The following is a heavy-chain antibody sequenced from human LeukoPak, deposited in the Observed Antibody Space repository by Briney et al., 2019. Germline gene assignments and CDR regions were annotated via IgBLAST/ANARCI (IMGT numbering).Heavy chain of an antibody. CDR3: TRDQMKY. D-gene: IGHD5-24*01. V-gene: IGHV3-53*01. CDR1: DFTVSRNY. J-gene: IGHJ4*02. CDR2: IFNNGDT. Sequence: GGSLRLSCTVSDFTVSRNYMLWVRQAPGKGLEWVSLIFNNGDTHYEDSVKGRFTISRDTSKNTVSLQMNSLRVEDTAMYYCTRDQMKYWGQGTLVTVSS.